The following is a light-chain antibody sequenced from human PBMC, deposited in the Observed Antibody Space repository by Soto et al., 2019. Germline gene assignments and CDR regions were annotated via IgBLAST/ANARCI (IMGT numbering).Light chain of an antibody. Sequence: DIQMTQSPSTLSASVGDRVTITCRASQSISGWLAWYQQKPGKAPKLLIYKASTLESGVPSRFSGSGSGTEFTLTISSLQPDDFATYYCQQCNNYGSWTFGQGTRVEIK. CDR3: QQCNNYGSWT. V-gene: IGKV1-5*03. CDR1: QSISGW. J-gene: IGKJ1*01. CDR2: KAS.